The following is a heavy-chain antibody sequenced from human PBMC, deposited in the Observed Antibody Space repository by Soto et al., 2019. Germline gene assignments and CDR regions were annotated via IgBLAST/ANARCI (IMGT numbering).Heavy chain of an antibody. CDR1: GGFVSSGSYY. V-gene: IGHV4-34*01. J-gene: IGHJ3*02. Sequence: QVQLQQWGAGLLKPSETLSLTCAVYGGFVSSGSYYWSWIRQPPGKGLEWIGEMSHSGGTHFNPSLKSRVTISVDTSKNQFSLKRSSVTAAATALYYCARVERGTATTVVDAFDIWGPGTMVTVSS. CDR2: MSHSGGT. CDR3: ARVERGTATTVVDAFDI. D-gene: IGHD1-1*01.